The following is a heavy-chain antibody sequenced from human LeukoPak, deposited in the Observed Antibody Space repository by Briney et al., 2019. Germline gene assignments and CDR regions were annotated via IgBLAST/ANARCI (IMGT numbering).Heavy chain of an antibody. CDR1: GGTFNNYT. CDR2: IIPIFGTA. Sequence: GASVKVSCKASGGTFNNYTIIWVRQAPGQGLEWMGGIIPIFGTANYAQKFQGRVTITADKSTSTAYMQLSSLRSEDTAVYYCARTYCGGDCYSSRGWFDPWGQGTLLTVSS. CDR3: ARTYCGGDCYSSRGWFDP. J-gene: IGHJ5*02. V-gene: IGHV1-69*06. D-gene: IGHD2-21*02.